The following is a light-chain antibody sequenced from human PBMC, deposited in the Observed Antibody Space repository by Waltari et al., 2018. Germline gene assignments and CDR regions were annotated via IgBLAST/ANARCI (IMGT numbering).Light chain of an antibody. Sequence: GQSITISCSGTGSDVGSYNLVSWYQQHPGKAPKLIIYEVNMRPSGVSDRFSGSKSGVTASLTISGLQSEDDAVYFCCSFAPNSLVIFGGGTQLTVL. CDR1: GSDVGSYNL. J-gene: IGLJ2*01. V-gene: IGLV2-23*02. CDR3: CSFAPNSLVI. CDR2: EVN.